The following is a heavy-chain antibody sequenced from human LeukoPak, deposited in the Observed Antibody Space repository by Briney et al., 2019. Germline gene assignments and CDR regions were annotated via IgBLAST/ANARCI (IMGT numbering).Heavy chain of an antibody. Sequence: TGGCLRLSCAASGFTFSSYAMHWVRQAPGKGLEWGAFILYDGSNKYYADSVKGRFTISRDNSKNTLYLQMNSLRAEDTAVYYCAKGGIVVVPAAEGFDPWGQGTLVTVSS. CDR3: AKGGIVVVPAAEGFDP. CDR1: GFTFSSYA. CDR2: ILYDGSNK. D-gene: IGHD2-2*01. V-gene: IGHV3-30*02. J-gene: IGHJ5*02.